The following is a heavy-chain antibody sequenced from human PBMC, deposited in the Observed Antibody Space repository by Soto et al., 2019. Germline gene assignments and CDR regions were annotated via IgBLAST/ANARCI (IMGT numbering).Heavy chain of an antibody. J-gene: IGHJ6*02. Sequence: QVQLVQSGAEVKKPGSSVKVSCKASGGTFSSYTISWVRQAPGQGLEWMGRIIPILGIANYAQKFQGRVTITADKSTSTAYMELSSLRSXDXXXXXXXXXXXXXXXXXDVWXQGTTVTVSS. CDR2: IIPILGIA. CDR3: XXXXXXXXXXXDV. CDR1: GGTFSSYT. V-gene: IGHV1-69*02.